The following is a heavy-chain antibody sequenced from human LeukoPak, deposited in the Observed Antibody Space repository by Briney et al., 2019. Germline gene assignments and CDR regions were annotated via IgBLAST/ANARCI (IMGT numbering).Heavy chain of an antibody. D-gene: IGHD6-13*01. V-gene: IGHV3-21*01. Sequence: AGGSLRLSCAASGFTFSSYSMNWVRQAPGKGLEWVSSISSSSSYIYYADSVKGRFTISRDNAKNSLYLQMNSLRAEDTAVYYCAKYRSSWYSVDYWGQGTLVTVSS. CDR2: ISSSSSYI. CDR1: GFTFSSYS. CDR3: AKYRSSWYSVDY. J-gene: IGHJ4*02.